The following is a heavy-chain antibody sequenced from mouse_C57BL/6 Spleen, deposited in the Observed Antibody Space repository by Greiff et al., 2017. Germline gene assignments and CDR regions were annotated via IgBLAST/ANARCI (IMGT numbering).Heavy chain of an antibody. CDR3: ARRDYQGFAY. CDR1: GYSITSGYD. Sequence: EVKLVESGPGMVKPSQSLSLTCTVTGYSITSGYDWHWIRHFPGNKLEWMGYISYSGSTNYNPSLKSRISITHDTSKNHFFLKLNSVTTEDTATYYCARRDYQGFAYWGQGTLVTVSA. D-gene: IGHD5-5*01. J-gene: IGHJ3*01. V-gene: IGHV3-1*01. CDR2: ISYSGST.